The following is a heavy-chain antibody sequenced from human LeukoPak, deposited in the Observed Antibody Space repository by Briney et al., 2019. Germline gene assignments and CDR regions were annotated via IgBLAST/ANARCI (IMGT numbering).Heavy chain of an antibody. CDR2: ISYDGSNK. CDR1: GFTFTRQI. V-gene: IGHV3-30*04. CDR3: ARDVGYGEKYYYHMDV. J-gene: IGHJ6*03. Sequence: GRSLRLSCAASGFTFTRQIKHWVGQAPGKGLEWVAVISYDGSNKYNEGSVKGRFTISKDISKNTLYLQMNSLRGEDTAVYYCARDVGYGEKYYYHMDVWGTGTTVTVSS. D-gene: IGHD4-17*01.